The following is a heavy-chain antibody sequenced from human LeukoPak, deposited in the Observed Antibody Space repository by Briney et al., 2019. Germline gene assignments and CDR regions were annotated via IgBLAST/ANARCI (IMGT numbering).Heavy chain of an antibody. D-gene: IGHD3-10*01. V-gene: IGHV4-39*07. CDR2: IYYSGST. J-gene: IGHJ3*02. CDR1: GGSISSSSYY. Sequence: SETLSLTCTVSGGSISSSSYYWGWIRQPPGKGLEWIGSIYYSGSTYYNPSLKSRVTISVDTSKNQFSLKLSSVTAADTAVYYCATFALRYGSGSYYNDAFDIWGQGTMVTVSS. CDR3: ATFALRYGSGSYYNDAFDI.